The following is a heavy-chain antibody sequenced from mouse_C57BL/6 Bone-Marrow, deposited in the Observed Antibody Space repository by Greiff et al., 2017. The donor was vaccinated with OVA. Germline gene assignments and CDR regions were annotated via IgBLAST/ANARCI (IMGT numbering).Heavy chain of an antibody. CDR1: CYALRSSW. V-gene: IGHV1-82*01. J-gene: IGHJ2*01. CDR2: IYTGDGDT. CDR3: ARHEDGYYASYFDY. D-gene: IGHD2-3*01. Sequence: QVQLQQSGPELVTPGASVKISCKASCYALRSSWINWVQQRPGKGPEWIGRIYTGDGDTNSNGKFKGKASLTADKSSSTAYMKLSSLTSEESAVYFCARHEDGYYASYFDYWGQGTTLTVSS.